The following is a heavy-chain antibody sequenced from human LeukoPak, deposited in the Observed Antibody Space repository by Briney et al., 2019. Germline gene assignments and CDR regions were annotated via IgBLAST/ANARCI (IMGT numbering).Heavy chain of an antibody. CDR1: GFTFNTYA. CDR3: AKDRIPDGRYSIDF. Sequence: GGSLRLSCAASGFTFNTYAMNWVRQAPGKGLEGVSVIIGNGGDIRYAGSVRGRFTISRDNSKNTLYLQMNSLRVEDTAVYYCAKDRIPDGRYSIDFWGPGTLVTVSS. V-gene: IGHV3-23*01. D-gene: IGHD5-24*01. J-gene: IGHJ4*02. CDR2: IIGNGGDI.